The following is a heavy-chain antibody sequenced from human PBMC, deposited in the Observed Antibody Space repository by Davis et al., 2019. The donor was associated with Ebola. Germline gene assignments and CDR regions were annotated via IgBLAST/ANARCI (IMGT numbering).Heavy chain of an antibody. V-gene: IGHV4-38-2*02. CDR1: GYSINRDFT. J-gene: IGHJ4*02. CDR3: ARDYVY. CDR2: IYHSGST. Sequence: SETLSLTCTVSGYSINRDFTWGWIRQPPGKGLEWIGSIYHSGSTNYSPSLKSRVTISADTSKNQFSLRLKSVTAADTAMYYCARDYVYWGQGILVTVSS. D-gene: IGHD1-14*01.